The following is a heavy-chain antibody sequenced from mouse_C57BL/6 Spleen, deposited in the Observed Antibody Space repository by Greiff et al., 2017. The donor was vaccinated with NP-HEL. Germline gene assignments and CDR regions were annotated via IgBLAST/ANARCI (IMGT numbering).Heavy chain of an antibody. Sequence: EVQLQQSGPELVKPGASVKIPCKASGYTFTDYNMDWVKQSHGKSLEWIGDINPNNGGTIYNQKFKGKATLTVDKSSSTAYMELRSLTSEDTAVYYCARWGYGSSGGLAYWGQGTLVTVSA. J-gene: IGHJ3*01. V-gene: IGHV1-18*01. CDR1: GYTFTDYN. CDR2: INPNNGGT. CDR3: ARWGYGSSGGLAY. D-gene: IGHD1-1*01.